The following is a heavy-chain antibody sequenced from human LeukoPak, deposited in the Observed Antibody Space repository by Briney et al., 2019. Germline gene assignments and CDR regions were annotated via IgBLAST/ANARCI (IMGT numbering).Heavy chain of an antibody. Sequence: GGSLRLSCAASGFTFSSYWMSWVRQAPGKGLEWVANIKQDGSEKYYVDSVKGRFTISRDNAKNSLYLQMNSLRAEDTAVYYCASRPSGDYPYFDFWGQGTLVTVSS. V-gene: IGHV3-7*03. CDR1: GFTFSSYW. CDR2: IKQDGSEK. J-gene: IGHJ4*02. D-gene: IGHD7-27*01. CDR3: ASRPSGDYPYFDF.